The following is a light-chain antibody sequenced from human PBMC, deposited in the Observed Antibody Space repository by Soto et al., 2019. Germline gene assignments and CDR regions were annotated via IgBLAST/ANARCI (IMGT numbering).Light chain of an antibody. J-gene: IGKJ1*01. CDR1: QSISSY. CDR3: QQNGSSPWT. V-gene: IGKV1-39*01. CDR2: AAS. Sequence: DIQMTQSPSSLSASVGDRVTITCRASQSISSYLNWYQQNPGKAPKLLIYAASSLQSGVPSRFSGSGSGTDFTLTISSLQPEDFAVYYCQQNGSSPWTFGQGTKVEIK.